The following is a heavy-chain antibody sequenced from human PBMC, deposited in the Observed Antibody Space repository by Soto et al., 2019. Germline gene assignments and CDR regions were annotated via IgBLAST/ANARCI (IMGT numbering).Heavy chain of an antibody. Sequence: EVQLLDSGGGLVQPGGALRLSCSASGFIFSSSAMNWVRQAPGKGLEWVSAISGSGGSLYYADSVKGRFTIPRDNSKTTLYLQMDSLRAEDTAVYYCAKGGGDSLRYGMDVWGQGTTVTVSS. V-gene: IGHV3-23*01. D-gene: IGHD2-21*02. CDR2: ISGSGGSL. CDR1: GFIFSSSA. CDR3: AKGGGDSLRYGMDV. J-gene: IGHJ6*02.